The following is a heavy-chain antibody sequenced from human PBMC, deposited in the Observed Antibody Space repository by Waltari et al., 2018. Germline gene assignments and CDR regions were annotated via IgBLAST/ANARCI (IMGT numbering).Heavy chain of an antibody. D-gene: IGHD2-15*01. J-gene: IGHJ4*02. CDR3: ARGGVEPAGFDY. CDR2: ISPIYGTA. Sequence: QVQLVQSGAEVKKPGSSVKVSCKASGGTFSSYAISWVRQAPGQGLEWMGRISPIYGTANYEQKFQGRVTITADKSTSTAYMELSSLRSEDTAVYYCARGGVEPAGFDYWGQGTLVTVSS. CDR1: GGTFSSYA. V-gene: IGHV1-69*08.